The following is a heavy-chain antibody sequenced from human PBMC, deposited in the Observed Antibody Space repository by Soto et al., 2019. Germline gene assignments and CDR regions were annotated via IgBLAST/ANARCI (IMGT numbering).Heavy chain of an antibody. Sequence: QVQLVQSGAEVKKPGSSVKVSCKASGGTFSSYAISWVRRAPGQGLEWMGGIIPIFGTANYAQKFQGRVTITADKSTSTAYMELSSLRSEDTAVYYCARDFRIAARPGYFDYWGQGTLLTVSS. CDR1: GGTFSSYA. CDR2: IIPIFGTA. D-gene: IGHD6-6*01. J-gene: IGHJ4*02. CDR3: ARDFRIAARPGYFDY. V-gene: IGHV1-69*06.